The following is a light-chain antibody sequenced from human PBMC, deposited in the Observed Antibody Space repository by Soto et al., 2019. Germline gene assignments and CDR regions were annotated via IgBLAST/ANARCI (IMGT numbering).Light chain of an antibody. V-gene: IGKV3-20*01. Sequence: ETVLTQSPGTLSLSPGERATVSCRASQSVGGSSLAWYQQRPGQAPRLLIYDTSKRATGIPDRFSGSGSGTDFTLTISRLEPEDFAVYYCQQYGSSPSTFGQGTRLEIK. CDR1: QSVGGSS. CDR2: DTS. J-gene: IGKJ5*01. CDR3: QQYGSSPST.